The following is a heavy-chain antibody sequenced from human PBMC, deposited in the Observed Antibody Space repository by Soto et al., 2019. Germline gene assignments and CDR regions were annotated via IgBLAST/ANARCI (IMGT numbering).Heavy chain of an antibody. CDR3: ARQPAWGATQLGMDV. CDR1: GYSFTSYW. CDR2: IYPRDSDA. V-gene: IGHV5-51*01. J-gene: IGHJ6*02. D-gene: IGHD7-27*01. Sequence: PGESLKISCQISGYSFTSYWVAWVRQMPGKGLEWMGIIYPRDSDARYSPSFQGQVTMSVDKSSNTAYLQWTGLKASDTGIYYCARQPAWGATQLGMDVWGQGTSVTVSS.